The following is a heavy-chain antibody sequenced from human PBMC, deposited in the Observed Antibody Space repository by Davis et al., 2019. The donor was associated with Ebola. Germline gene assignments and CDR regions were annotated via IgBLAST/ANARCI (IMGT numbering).Heavy chain of an antibody. CDR1: GGSISSGGYS. CDR2: IYHSGST. CDR3: ASTMTTVTTCWFDP. D-gene: IGHD4-11*01. Sequence: SETLSLTCAVSGGSISSGGYSWSWIRQPPGKGLEWIGYIYHSGSTYYNPSLKSRVTISVDRSKNQFSLKLSSVTAADTAVYYCASTMTTVTTCWFDPWGQGTLVTVSS. V-gene: IGHV4-30-2*01. J-gene: IGHJ5*02.